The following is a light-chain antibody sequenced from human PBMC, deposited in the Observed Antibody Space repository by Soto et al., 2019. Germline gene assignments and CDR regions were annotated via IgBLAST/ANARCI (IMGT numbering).Light chain of an antibody. J-gene: IGKJ2*01. V-gene: IGKV1-39*01. CDR1: QSISRS. CDR2: ETS. Sequence: DIQMTQSPSSLSASVRDRVTITCRASQSISRSLNWYQQKPGRAPKLLIYETSNLQSGVPSRSSGSGSGTDFTLTISSLQPEDSATYYCQQSYSNPPYTFGQGTKLEIK. CDR3: QQSYSNPPYT.